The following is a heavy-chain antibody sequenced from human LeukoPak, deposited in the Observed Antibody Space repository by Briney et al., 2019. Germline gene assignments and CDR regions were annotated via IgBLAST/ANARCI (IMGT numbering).Heavy chain of an antibody. D-gene: IGHD6-13*01. Sequence: GGSLRLSCSASGFTFSDYSMIWVRQAPGKGLEWVSAISGGGGHTFYADSVKGRVTTSRDNSKNTLYLQMNSLRAEDTAVYYCAKRVAELSSSWYIDMWGQGTLVSVSS. CDR1: GFTFSDYS. CDR3: AKRVAELSSSWYIDM. V-gene: IGHV3-23*01. CDR2: ISGGGGHT. J-gene: IGHJ3*02.